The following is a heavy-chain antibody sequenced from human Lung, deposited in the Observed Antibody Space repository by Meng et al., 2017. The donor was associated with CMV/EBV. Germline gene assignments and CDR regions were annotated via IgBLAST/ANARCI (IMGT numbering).Heavy chain of an antibody. CDR1: VGSLRSRNW. D-gene: IGHD2-21*02. CDR2: IYHSGST. V-gene: IGHV4-4*02. J-gene: IGHJ4*02. Sequence: QVQLQGSGQGWVKPSGTLSLTCAASVGSLRSRNWWSWVRQPPGKGLEWIGEIYHSGSTNYNPSLKSRVTISVDESKNQFSLRLSSVTAADTAVYYCARVGAYCGGDCYHPRWGQGTLVTVSS. CDR3: ARVGAYCGGDCYHPR.